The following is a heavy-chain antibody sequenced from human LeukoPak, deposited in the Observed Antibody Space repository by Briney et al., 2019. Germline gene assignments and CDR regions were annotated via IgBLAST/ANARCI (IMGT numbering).Heavy chain of an antibody. D-gene: IGHD4-23*01. J-gene: IGHJ4*02. Sequence: PGGSLRLSCAASGFTFSSYGMHWVRQAPGKGLEWVAVIWYDGSNKYYADSVKGRFTISGDNSKNTLYLQMNSLRAEDTAVYYCAKDAPNYGGNDRFDYWGQGTLVTVSS. CDR1: GFTFSSYG. V-gene: IGHV3-33*06. CDR2: IWYDGSNK. CDR3: AKDAPNYGGNDRFDY.